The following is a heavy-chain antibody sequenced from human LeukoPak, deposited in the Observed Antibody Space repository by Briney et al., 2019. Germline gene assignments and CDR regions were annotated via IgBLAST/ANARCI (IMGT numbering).Heavy chain of an antibody. Sequence: GESLQISCKGSGYSFTSYWIGWVRQMPGKGLEWMGIIYPGDSDIRYSPSFQGQVTISADKSISTAYLQWSSLKASDTAMYYCARQEYCSGGSCYTWFDPWGQGTLVIVSS. J-gene: IGHJ5*02. CDR2: IYPGDSDI. D-gene: IGHD2-15*01. CDR3: ARQEYCSGGSCYTWFDP. CDR1: GYSFTSYW. V-gene: IGHV5-51*01.